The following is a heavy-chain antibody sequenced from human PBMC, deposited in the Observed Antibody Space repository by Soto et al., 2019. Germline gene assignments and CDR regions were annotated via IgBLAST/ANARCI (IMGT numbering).Heavy chain of an antibody. CDR3: AKACGSTMVELLIDAFDI. J-gene: IGHJ3*02. CDR1: GFTFSSYV. D-gene: IGHD1-1*01. CDR2: ISAGGDST. V-gene: IGHV3-23*01. Sequence: EVQLLESGGGLVQPGGSLRLSCEASGFTFSSYVMSWVRQAPGKGLECVSTISAGGDSTYSADSVKGRFTTSRDNSKNPLYLRMNSLRAEDTAIYYCAKACGSTMVELLIDAFDIWGQGTMVTVSP.